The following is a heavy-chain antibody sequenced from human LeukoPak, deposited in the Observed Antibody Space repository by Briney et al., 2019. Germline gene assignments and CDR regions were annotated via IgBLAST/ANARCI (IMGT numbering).Heavy chain of an antibody. CDR1: GFTFSRYA. V-gene: IGHV3-7*01. J-gene: IGHJ4*02. Sequence: PGGSLRLSCAASGFTFSRYAMNWVRQAPGKGLEWVANIKQDGSAKYYVDSVKGRFTISRDNAKNSLSLQLNSLRAEDTAVYYCARVFVTGNSDFGYWGQGTLVTVSS. D-gene: IGHD4-23*01. CDR2: IKQDGSAK. CDR3: ARVFVTGNSDFGY.